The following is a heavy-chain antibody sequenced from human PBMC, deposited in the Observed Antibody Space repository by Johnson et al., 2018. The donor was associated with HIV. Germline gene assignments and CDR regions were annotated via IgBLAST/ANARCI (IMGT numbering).Heavy chain of an antibody. CDR2: IRYDGNNK. V-gene: IGHV3-30*02. D-gene: IGHD3-22*01. Sequence: QVQLVESGGGVVQPGGSLRLSCAASGFTFSSYGMHWVRQAPGKGLEWVAFIRYDGNNKYYADSVRGRLTISRYNSKKMVYLQMNSLRTEETAVYYCAKDVGNYWPDAFDIWGQGTMVTVSS. CDR1: GFTFSSYG. J-gene: IGHJ3*02. CDR3: AKDVGNYWPDAFDI.